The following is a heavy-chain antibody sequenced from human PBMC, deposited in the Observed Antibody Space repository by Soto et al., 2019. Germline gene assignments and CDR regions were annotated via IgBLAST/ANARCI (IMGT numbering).Heavy chain of an antibody. CDR3: AKEESSGLYRTAEY. J-gene: IGHJ4*02. D-gene: IGHD3-22*01. CDR1: GFTFSMSG. Sequence: QVQLVESGGGVVQPGRSLRLSCAASGFTFSMSGMHWVRQAPGEGLEWVGVIYYDGSEQYYGDSVKGRFTISRDNSKNTLYLQMNSLREEDTAVYYCAKEESSGLYRTAEYWGQGTLVTVSS. CDR2: IYYDGSEQ. V-gene: IGHV3-30*18.